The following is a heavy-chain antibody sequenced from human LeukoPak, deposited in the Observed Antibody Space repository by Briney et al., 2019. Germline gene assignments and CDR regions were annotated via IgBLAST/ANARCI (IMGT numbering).Heavy chain of an antibody. CDR3: ARGGYSSGYYKPLYYLDY. V-gene: IGHV1-18*01. J-gene: IGHJ4*02. CDR2: ISAYNGNT. Sequence: GASVKVSCKASGYTFTSYGISWVRQAPGQGLEWMGWISAYNGNTNYAQKLQGRVTMTTDTSTSTAYMELRSLRSDDTAVYYCARGGYSSGYYKPLYYLDYWGQGTLVTVSS. D-gene: IGHD3-22*01. CDR1: GYTFTSYG.